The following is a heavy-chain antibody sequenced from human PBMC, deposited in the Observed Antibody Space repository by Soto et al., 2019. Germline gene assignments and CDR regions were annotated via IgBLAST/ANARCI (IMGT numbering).Heavy chain of an antibody. V-gene: IGHV1-18*01. CDR3: AREGMMYYDLWSGYPAYYYYLEV. J-gene: IGHJ6*03. CDR1: GYTFTSYG. D-gene: IGHD3-3*01. Sequence: GASVKVSCKASGYTFTSYGISWVRQAPGQGLEWMGWISAYNGNTNYAQKLQGRVTMTTDTSTSTAYMELRSLRSNDTAVYYCAREGMMYYDLWSGYPAYYYYLEVWGKGTMVNGPS. CDR2: ISAYNGNT.